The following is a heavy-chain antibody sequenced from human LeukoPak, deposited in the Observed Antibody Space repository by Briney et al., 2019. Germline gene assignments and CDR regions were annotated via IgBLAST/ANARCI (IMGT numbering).Heavy chain of an antibody. J-gene: IGHJ6*03. Sequence: PGGSLRLSCAASGFTFSSYAMGWVRQAPGKGLEWVSSISSSSSYIYYADSVKGRFTISRDNAKNSLYLQMNSLRAEDTAVYYCARDLVVATGVDYYYYMDVWGKGTTVTVSS. V-gene: IGHV3-21*01. CDR1: GFTFSSYA. CDR3: ARDLVVATGVDYYYYMDV. D-gene: IGHD5-12*01. CDR2: ISSSSSYI.